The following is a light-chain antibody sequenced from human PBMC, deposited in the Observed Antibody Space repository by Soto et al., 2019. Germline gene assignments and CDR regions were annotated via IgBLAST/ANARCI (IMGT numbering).Light chain of an antibody. V-gene: IGKV1-5*01. Sequence: DFQMTQSPSTLSASVGDRVTITCRASQNIRSRLAWFQQKPGKAPKLLIYDASSLESGVPQRFSGSGSGTEFTLTISSLQTDDFSTYNCQQYHSYWTFGQGTNVDMK. CDR2: DAS. CDR3: QQYHSYWT. J-gene: IGKJ1*01. CDR1: QNIRSR.